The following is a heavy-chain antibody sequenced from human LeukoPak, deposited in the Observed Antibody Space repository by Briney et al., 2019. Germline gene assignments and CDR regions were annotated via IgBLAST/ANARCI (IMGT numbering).Heavy chain of an antibody. V-gene: IGHV4-61*02. Sequence: PSQTLSLTCTVSGGSISSGSYYWSWIRQPAGKGLEWIGRIYTSGSTNYNPSLKSRVTISVDTSKNQFSLKLSSVTAADTAVYYCARGEDSSGWYAVYWGQGTLVTVSS. CDR3: ARGEDSSGWYAVY. J-gene: IGHJ4*02. D-gene: IGHD6-19*01. CDR2: IYTSGST. CDR1: GGSISSGSYY.